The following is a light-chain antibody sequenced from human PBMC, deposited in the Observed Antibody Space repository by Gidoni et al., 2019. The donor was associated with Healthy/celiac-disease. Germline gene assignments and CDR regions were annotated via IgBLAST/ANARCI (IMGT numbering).Light chain of an antibody. CDR1: RSVSGNF. V-gene: IGKV3-20*01. Sequence: EVVLTQSPGTLSVSPGERATLSCRASRSVSGNFLAWYQQKPGPPPILLIHAASLTTTSPPDSCSGGASGTYFPLTIYRLSPDDSVFYYHQQYSPSPPFTFGQGTRLEIK. CDR2: AAS. J-gene: IGKJ5*01. CDR3: QQYSPSPPFT.